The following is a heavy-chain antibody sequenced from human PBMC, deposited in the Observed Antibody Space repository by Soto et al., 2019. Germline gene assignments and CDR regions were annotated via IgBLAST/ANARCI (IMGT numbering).Heavy chain of an antibody. V-gene: IGHV3-15*01. D-gene: IGHD1-1*01. CDR2: IRSNTDGGTT. J-gene: IGHJ4*02. CDR1: GNIFSKAW. CDR3: TIDPQDDVWDS. Sequence: EVQLVESGGGLVKPGGSLRLSCAASGNIFSKAWMSWVRQAPGKWLEWVGRIRSNTDGGTTDYVASVKGRFTISRDDSKNTLFLQMNSLATDDTAVYSCTIDPQDDVWDSWGQGTLVTVSS.